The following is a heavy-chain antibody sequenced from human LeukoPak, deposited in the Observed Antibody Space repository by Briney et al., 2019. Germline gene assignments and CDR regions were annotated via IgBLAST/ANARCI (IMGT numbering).Heavy chain of an antibody. V-gene: IGHV3-23*01. CDR2: LSGSGRDT. CDR1: TSNLSRFA. CDR3: AKVRPGYSHYFYFMDV. J-gene: IGHJ6*03. Sequence: GGSLRLSCTASTSNLSRFAMTWVRQAPGKGLEWVSALSGSGRDTYYADSVKGRFTISRDSSKSTLYLRMNSLRVEDTAVYYCAKVRPGYSHYFYFMDVWAEGITVTVSS. D-gene: IGHD5-18*01.